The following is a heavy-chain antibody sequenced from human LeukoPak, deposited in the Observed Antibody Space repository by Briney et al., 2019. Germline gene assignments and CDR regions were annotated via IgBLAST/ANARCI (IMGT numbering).Heavy chain of an antibody. D-gene: IGHD2-15*01. CDR1: GYTFTTYD. CDR3: ASYDCHGSRGGSCLGGTWVDY. V-gene: IGHV1-69*13. J-gene: IGHJ4*02. Sequence: GASVKVSCKASGYTFTTYDINWVRQAPGQGLEWMGGIIPIFGTANYARKFQGRVTITADESTSTAYMELSSLRSEDTAVYYCASYDCHGSRGGSCLGGTWVDYWGQGTLATVSS. CDR2: IIPIFGTA.